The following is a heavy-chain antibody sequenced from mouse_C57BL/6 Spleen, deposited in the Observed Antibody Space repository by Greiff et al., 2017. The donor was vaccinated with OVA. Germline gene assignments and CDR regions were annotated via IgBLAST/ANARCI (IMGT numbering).Heavy chain of an antibody. CDR2: ISYSGST. CDR3: ARADGYYGAMDY. CDR1: GYSITSGYD. D-gene: IGHD2-3*01. Sequence: EVQGVESGPGMVKPSQSLSLTCTVTGYSITSGYDWHWIRHFPGNKLEWMGYISYSGSTNYNPSLKSRISITHDTSKNHFFLKLNSVTTEDTATYYCARADGYYGAMDYWGQGTSVTVSS. J-gene: IGHJ4*01. V-gene: IGHV3-1*01.